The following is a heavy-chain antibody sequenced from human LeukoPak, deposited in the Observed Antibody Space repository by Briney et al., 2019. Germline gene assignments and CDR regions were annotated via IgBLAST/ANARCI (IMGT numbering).Heavy chain of an antibody. CDR1: GVTFGSNA. CDR3: AKAPRYCSGGSCYPNSI. CDR2: ISGSGGST. Sequence: QTGRSLRPSWAASGVTFGSNAMSWVRQDPGKGLEWVSAISGSGGSTYYADSVKGRFTISRDNSKNTLYLQMNSLRAEDTAVYYCAKAPRYCSGGSCYPNSIWGQGTMVTVSS. J-gene: IGHJ3*02. D-gene: IGHD2-15*01. V-gene: IGHV3-23*01.